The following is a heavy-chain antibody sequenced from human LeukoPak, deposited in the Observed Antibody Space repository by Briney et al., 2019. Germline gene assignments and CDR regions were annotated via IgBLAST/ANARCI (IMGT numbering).Heavy chain of an antibody. CDR3: ARDPWGGAAWAGYFRH. Sequence: SETLSLTCTVSGDSLSDYYWCWIRQSAGKGLEWIGRIRSSGFTDYNPSLKSRVTMSVDASKNQFSLRLSSVTAADTAVYYCARDPWGGAAWAGYFRHWGQGTLVTVSS. D-gene: IGHD1-26*01. CDR1: GDSLSDYY. CDR2: IRSSGFT. V-gene: IGHV4-4*07. J-gene: IGHJ1*01.